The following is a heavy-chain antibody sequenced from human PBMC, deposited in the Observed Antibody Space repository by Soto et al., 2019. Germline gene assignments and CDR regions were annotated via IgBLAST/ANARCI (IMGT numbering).Heavy chain of an antibody. Sequence: GGSLRLSCAASGFTFSNAWMNWVRQAPGKGLEWVGRIKSKTDGGTTDYAAPVKGRFTISRDDSKNTLYLQMNSLKTEDTAVYYCTTARVTRVGAPLIDYWGQGTLVTVSS. D-gene: IGHD1-26*01. CDR2: IKSKTDGGTT. CDR3: TTARVTRVGAPLIDY. CDR1: GFTFSNAW. V-gene: IGHV3-15*07. J-gene: IGHJ4*02.